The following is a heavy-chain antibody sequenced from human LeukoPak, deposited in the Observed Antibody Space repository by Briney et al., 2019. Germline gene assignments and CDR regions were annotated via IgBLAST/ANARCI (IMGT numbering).Heavy chain of an antibody. V-gene: IGHV4-59*08. CDR2: LYDSGST. J-gene: IGHJ6*03. D-gene: IGHD3-10*01. CDR3: ARRGRSPGFAGKFTHYYYMDV. Sequence: SETLSLTCTVSGGSIISDSWTWIRQPPGKELEWIGYLYDSGSTKYNPSLKSRVTISVDTSKSQFSLKVTSVTAADTAVYFCARRGRSPGFAGKFTHYYYMDVWGDGTEVTVSS. CDR1: GGSIISDS.